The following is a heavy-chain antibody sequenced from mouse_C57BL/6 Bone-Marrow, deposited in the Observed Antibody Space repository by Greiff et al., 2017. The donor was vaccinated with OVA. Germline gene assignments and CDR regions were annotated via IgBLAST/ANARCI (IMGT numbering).Heavy chain of an antibody. Sequence: VQLQQPGAELVMPGASVKLSCKASGYTFTSYWMHWVKQRPGQGLEWIGEIDPSDSYTNYNQKFKGKSTLTVDKSSSTAYMQRSSLTSEDSAVYYCARRYYGSSFHFDYWGQGTTLTVSS. CDR3: ARRYYGSSFHFDY. J-gene: IGHJ2*01. CDR2: IDPSDSYT. CDR1: GYTFTSYW. D-gene: IGHD1-1*01. V-gene: IGHV1-69*01.